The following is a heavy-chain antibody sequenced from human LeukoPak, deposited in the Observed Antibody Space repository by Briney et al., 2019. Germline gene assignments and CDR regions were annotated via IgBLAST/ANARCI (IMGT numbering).Heavy chain of an antibody. CDR1: GGSISSGDYY. CDR3: ASESLSSGWST. D-gene: IGHD6-19*01. CDR2: IYYSGST. J-gene: IGHJ4*02. V-gene: IGHV4-30-4*01. Sequence: SETLSLTCTVSGGSISSGDYYWSWIRQPPGKGLEWIGYIYYSGSTYYNPSLKSRVTISVDTSKNQFSLKLSSVTAADTAVYYCASESLSSGWSTGGRGTLVTVSS.